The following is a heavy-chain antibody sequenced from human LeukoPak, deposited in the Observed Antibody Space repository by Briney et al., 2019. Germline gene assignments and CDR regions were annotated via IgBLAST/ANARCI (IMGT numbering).Heavy chain of an antibody. CDR3: ARATYYYGSGSYKTHSYFDY. CDR1: GGSFSGYY. J-gene: IGHJ4*02. D-gene: IGHD3-10*01. V-gene: IGHV4-34*01. CDR2: INHSGST. Sequence: LETLSLTCAVYGGSFSGYYWSWIRQPPGKGLEWIGEINHSGSTNYNPSLKSRVTISVDTSKNQFSLKLSSVTAADTAVYYCARATYYYGSGSYKTHSYFDYSGQGTLVTVSS.